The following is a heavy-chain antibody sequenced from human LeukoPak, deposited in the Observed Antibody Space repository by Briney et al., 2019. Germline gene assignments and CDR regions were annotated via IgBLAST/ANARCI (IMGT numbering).Heavy chain of an antibody. D-gene: IGHD2-2*01. J-gene: IGHJ4*02. CDR1: GGSFSGYY. Sequence: PSETLSLTCAVYGGSFSGYYWSWIRQPPGKGLEWIGKINHSGSTNYNPSLKSRVTISVDTSKNQFSLKLSSVTAADTAVYYCASIVVVPAAAPRDYWGQGTLVTVSS. CDR3: ASIVVVPAAAPRDY. CDR2: INHSGST. V-gene: IGHV4-34*01.